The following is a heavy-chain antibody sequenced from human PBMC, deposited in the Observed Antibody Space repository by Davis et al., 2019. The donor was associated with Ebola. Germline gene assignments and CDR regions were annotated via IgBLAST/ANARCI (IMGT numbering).Heavy chain of an antibody. J-gene: IGHJ3*02. CDR3: ARRGKQWLARGAFDI. CDR1: GGSFSGYY. D-gene: IGHD6-19*01. V-gene: IGHV4-34*01. Sequence: PSETLSLTCAVYGGSFSGYYWSWIRQPPGKGLEWIGEINHSGSTNYNPSLKSRVTISVDTSKNQFSLKLSSVTAADTAVYYCARRGKQWLARGAFDIWGQGTMVTVSS. CDR2: INHSGST.